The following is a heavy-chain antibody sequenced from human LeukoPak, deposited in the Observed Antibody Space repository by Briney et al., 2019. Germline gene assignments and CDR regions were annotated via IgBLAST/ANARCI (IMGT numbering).Heavy chain of an antibody. CDR1: GGSISSSSYY. Sequence: SETLSLTCTVSGGSISSSSYYWGWIRQPPGKGLEWIGTTHYSGSTYYNTSLKSRVTISVDTSKNQFSLKLRSVTAADTAVYYCARDHQGTYFDFWSGSKANNYYYMDVWGKGTTVTVSS. J-gene: IGHJ6*03. V-gene: IGHV4-39*07. D-gene: IGHD3-3*01. CDR3: ARDHQGTYFDFWSGSKANNYYYMDV. CDR2: THYSGST.